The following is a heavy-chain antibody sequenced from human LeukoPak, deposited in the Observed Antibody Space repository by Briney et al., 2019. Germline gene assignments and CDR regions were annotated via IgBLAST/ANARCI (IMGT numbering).Heavy chain of an antibody. CDR1: GGSISSYY. D-gene: IGHD3-22*01. V-gene: IGHV4-59*01. CDR2: IYYIGST. Sequence: SETLSLTCTVSGGSISSYYWSWIRQPPGKRLEWSGFIYYIGSTNYNPSLKSRVTISVDTSMNQFSLNLNSVTAADTAVYYCASTRYYHDNAGYYPVPFFDYSGPGTLVTVSS. CDR3: ASTRYYHDNAGYYPVPFFDY. J-gene: IGHJ4*02.